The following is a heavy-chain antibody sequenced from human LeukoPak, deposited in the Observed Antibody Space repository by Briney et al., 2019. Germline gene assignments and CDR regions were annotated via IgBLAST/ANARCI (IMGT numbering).Heavy chain of an antibody. J-gene: IGHJ4*02. CDR2: IYSGGST. Sequence: GGSLRLSCTVSGFTVSSDSMSWVRQAPGKGLEWVSFIYSGGSTHYSDSVKGRFTISRDNSKNTLYLQMNSLRAEDTAVYYCARRAGAYSHPYDYWGQGTLATVSS. CDR1: GFTVSSDS. V-gene: IGHV3-53*01. D-gene: IGHD4/OR15-4a*01. CDR3: ARRAGAYSHPYDY.